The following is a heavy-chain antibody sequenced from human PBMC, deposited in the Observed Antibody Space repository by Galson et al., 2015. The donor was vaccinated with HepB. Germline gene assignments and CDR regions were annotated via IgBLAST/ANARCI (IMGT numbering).Heavy chain of an antibody. J-gene: IGHJ3*02. CDR1: GDSVSSDSAT. CDR2: TYYRSKWHN. CDR3: ARVPLLFVDAVGYDAFDI. Sequence: ISGDSVSSDSATWNWIRQSPSRGLEWLGRTYYRSKWHNDYALSVKSRISINADTSKNQISLQLNSVSPEDTAVYYCARVPLLFVDAVGYDAFDIWGQGTLVTFFS. D-gene: IGHD3-22*01. V-gene: IGHV6-1*01.